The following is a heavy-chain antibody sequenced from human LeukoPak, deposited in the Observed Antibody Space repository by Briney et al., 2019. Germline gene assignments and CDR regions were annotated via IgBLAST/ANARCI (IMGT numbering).Heavy chain of an antibody. CDR2: ISSNGGST. J-gene: IGHJ5*02. CDR3: ARDQSGNYYDSSGYSNWFDP. CDR1: GFTFSSYA. D-gene: IGHD3-22*01. V-gene: IGHV3-64*01. Sequence: GGSLRLSRAASGFTFSSYAMHWVRQAPGKGLEYVSAISSNGGSTYYANSVKGRFTISRDNSKNTLYLQMGSLRAEGMAVYYCARDQSGNYYDSSGYSNWFDPWGQGTLVTVSS.